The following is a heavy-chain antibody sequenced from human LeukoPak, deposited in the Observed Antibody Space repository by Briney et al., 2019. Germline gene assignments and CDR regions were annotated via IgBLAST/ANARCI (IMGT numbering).Heavy chain of an antibody. D-gene: IGHD2-2*01. CDR2: ISSSSSYI. Sequence: PGGSLRLSCVASGFTFSSYSMNWVRQAPGKGLEWVSSISSSSSYIYYADSVKGRFTISRDNAKNSLYLQMNSLRAEDTAVYYCAREDIVVVPAAGSFDYWGQGTLVTVSS. J-gene: IGHJ4*02. CDR3: AREDIVVVPAAGSFDY. CDR1: GFTFSSYS. V-gene: IGHV3-21*01.